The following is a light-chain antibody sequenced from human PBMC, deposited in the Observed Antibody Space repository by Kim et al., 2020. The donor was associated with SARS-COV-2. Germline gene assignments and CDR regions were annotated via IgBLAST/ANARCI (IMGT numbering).Light chain of an antibody. CDR3: QQYHSYPYT. CDR2: DAS. J-gene: IGKJ2*01. Sequence: SASVGDRVTVSCRSSQNIGRWSAWYQQKPGKAPKLLIFDASNLESGVPSRFSGSGTGTEFTLIISSLQSDDLATYYCQQYHSYPYTFGQGTKLEI. CDR1: QNIGRW. V-gene: IGKV1-5*01.